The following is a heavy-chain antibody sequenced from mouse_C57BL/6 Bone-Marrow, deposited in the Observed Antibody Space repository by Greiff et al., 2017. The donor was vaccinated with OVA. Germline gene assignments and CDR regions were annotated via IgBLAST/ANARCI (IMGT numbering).Heavy chain of an antibody. Sequence: VQLQQSGPELVKPGASVKISCKASGYTFTDYYMNWVKQSHGKSLEWIGDINPNNGGTSYNQKFKGKATLTVDKSSSTAYMELRSLTSEDSAVYYCALYYAYYFDYWGQGTTLTVSS. CDR2: INPNNGGT. V-gene: IGHV1-26*01. CDR1: GYTFTDYY. CDR3: ALYYAYYFDY. D-gene: IGHD2-1*01. J-gene: IGHJ2*01.